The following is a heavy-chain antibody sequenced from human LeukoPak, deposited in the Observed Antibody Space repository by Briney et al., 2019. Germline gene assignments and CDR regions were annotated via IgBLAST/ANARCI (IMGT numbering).Heavy chain of an antibody. V-gene: IGHV3-23*01. CDR3: AKAAGRYCSGGSCYYGAFDI. CDR2: ISDSGGST. Sequence: PGGTLRLSCAVSGFTFSSYSMSWVRQAPGKGLEWASAISDSGGSTYYADSVKGRFTISRDNSKNTLYLQMNSLRAEDTAVYYCAKAAGRYCSGGSCYYGAFDIWGQGTMVTVSS. J-gene: IGHJ3*02. D-gene: IGHD2-15*01. CDR1: GFTFSSYS.